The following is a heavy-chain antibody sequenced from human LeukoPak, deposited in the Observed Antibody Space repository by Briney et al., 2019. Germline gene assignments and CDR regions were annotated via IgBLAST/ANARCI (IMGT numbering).Heavy chain of an antibody. J-gene: IGHJ3*02. CDR2: ISWNSGSI. CDR3: AKDIKDRREVGFDAFDI. D-gene: IGHD1-26*01. Sequence: GRSLRLSCAASGFTFDDYAMHWVRQAPGKGLEWVSGISWNSGSIGYADSVKGRFTISRDNSKNSLYLQMNSPRAEDTALYYCAKDIKDRREVGFDAFDIWGQGTMVTVSS. CDR1: GFTFDDYA. V-gene: IGHV3-9*01.